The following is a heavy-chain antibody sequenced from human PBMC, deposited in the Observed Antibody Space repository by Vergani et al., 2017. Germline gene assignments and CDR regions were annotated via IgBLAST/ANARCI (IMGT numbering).Heavy chain of an antibody. J-gene: IGHJ6*02. V-gene: IGHV3-9*01. Sequence: EVQLVESGGGLVQPGRSLRLSCAASGFTFDDYAMHWVRQAPGKGLEWVSGISWNSGSIGYADSVKGRFTISRDNAKNSLYLQMNSLRAEDTALYYCAAERDDFWSGYYDYYYGMDVWGQGTTVTVSS. D-gene: IGHD3-3*01. CDR2: ISWNSGSI. CDR3: AAERDDFWSGYYDYYYGMDV. CDR1: GFTFDDYA.